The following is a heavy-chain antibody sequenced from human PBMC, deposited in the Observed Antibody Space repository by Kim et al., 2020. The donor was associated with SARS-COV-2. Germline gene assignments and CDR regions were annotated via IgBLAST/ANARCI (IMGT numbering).Heavy chain of an antibody. CDR3: AKTIAAAGIRPNWYFDL. CDR1: GFTFSSYA. V-gene: IGHV3-23*01. D-gene: IGHD6-13*01. CDR2: ITAGGSST. Sequence: GGSLRLSCAASGFTFSSYAMSWVRQAPGKGLEWVSAITAGGSSTSYADSVKGRFTISRDNSKNTLFLQMNSLRAEDTAVYYCAKTIAAAGIRPNWYFDLWGRGTLVTVSS. J-gene: IGHJ2*01.